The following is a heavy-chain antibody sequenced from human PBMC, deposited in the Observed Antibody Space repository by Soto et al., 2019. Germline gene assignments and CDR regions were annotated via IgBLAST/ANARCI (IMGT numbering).Heavy chain of an antibody. CDR2: IYTVGST. V-gene: IGHV3-66*01. CDR3: AGSAYYYVFDF. CDR1: GFTVNTYY. Sequence: GSLRLSCAASGFTVNTYYMSWVRQAPGKGLEWVSIIYTVGSTYYADSVKGRFTISRDSSKNTLYLQMNSLRAEDTAVYYCAGSAYYYVFDFWGKGTLFTVYS. D-gene: IGHD3-22*01. J-gene: IGHJ4*01.